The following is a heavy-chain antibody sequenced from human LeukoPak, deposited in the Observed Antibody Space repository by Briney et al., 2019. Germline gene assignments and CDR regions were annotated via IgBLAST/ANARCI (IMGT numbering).Heavy chain of an antibody. CDR2: IYYSGST. CDR1: GGSISSGGYY. Sequence: PSETLSLTCTVSGGSISSGGYYWSWIRQHPGKGLEWIAYIYYSGSTYYNPSLKSRVTISVDTSKNQFSLKLSSVTAADTAIYYCARRSSGYYYFDYWGQGTLVTVSS. V-gene: IGHV4-31*03. CDR3: ARRSSGYYYFDY. D-gene: IGHD3-22*01. J-gene: IGHJ4*02.